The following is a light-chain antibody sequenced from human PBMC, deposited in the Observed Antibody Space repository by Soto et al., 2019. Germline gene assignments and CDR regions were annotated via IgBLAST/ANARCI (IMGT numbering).Light chain of an antibody. J-gene: IGLJ2*01. CDR3: SSYAGNNNVV. V-gene: IGLV2-8*01. CDR2: EVS. CDR1: SSDVGGYDY. Sequence: QSPLTQPPSASGSPGQSVTISCTGTSSDVGGYDYVSWHQHHPDKAPELMIYEVSKRPSGVPDRFSGSKSGNTASLTVSRLQAEDEADYYCSSYAGNNNVVFGGGTKLTVL.